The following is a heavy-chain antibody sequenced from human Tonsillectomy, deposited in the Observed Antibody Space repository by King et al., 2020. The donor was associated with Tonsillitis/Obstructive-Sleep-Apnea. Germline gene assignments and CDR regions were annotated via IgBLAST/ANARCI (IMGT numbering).Heavy chain of an antibody. CDR1: GFTFDDYA. Sequence: DVQLVESGGGLVQPGRSLRLSCAASGFTFDDYAMYWVRQAPGKGLEWVSGISWNSDIINFADSVKGRFTISRDNAKKSLYLQMNSLRAEDTALYYCTKDLIIATAGTPGDAFDIWGQGTMVTVSS. CDR2: ISWNSDII. V-gene: IGHV3-9*01. D-gene: IGHD6-13*01. CDR3: TKDLIIATAGTPGDAFDI. J-gene: IGHJ3*02.